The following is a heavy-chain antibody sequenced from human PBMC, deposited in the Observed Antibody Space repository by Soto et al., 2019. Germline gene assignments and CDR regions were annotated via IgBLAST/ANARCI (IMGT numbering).Heavy chain of an antibody. J-gene: IGHJ3*01. D-gene: IGHD1-26*01. CDR2: IYPGDSDT. V-gene: IGHV5-51*01. CDR1: GYSFTTYW. Sequence: PGESLKISCKGSGYSFTTYWIAWVRQMPGKDLEWMGIIYPGDSDTRYSPYFQGQVTISADKSISTAYLQWSSLKASDTAIYYCARHYIVGASKSHFGVWGQGTTVTVSS. CDR3: ARHYIVGASKSHFGV.